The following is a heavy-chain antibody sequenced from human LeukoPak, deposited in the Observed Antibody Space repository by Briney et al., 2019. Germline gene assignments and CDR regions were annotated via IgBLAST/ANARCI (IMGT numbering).Heavy chain of an antibody. D-gene: IGHD5-12*01. J-gene: IGHJ6*03. CDR3: ARGGIRAGYYYYYMDV. CDR2: IIPIFGTA. Sequence: GASVTVSCKASGGTFSSYAISWVRQAPGQGLEWMGGIIPIFGTANYAQKFQGRVTITTDESTSTAYMELSSLRSEDTAVYYCARGGIRAGYYYYYMDVWGKGTTVTVSS. V-gene: IGHV1-69*05. CDR1: GGTFSSYA.